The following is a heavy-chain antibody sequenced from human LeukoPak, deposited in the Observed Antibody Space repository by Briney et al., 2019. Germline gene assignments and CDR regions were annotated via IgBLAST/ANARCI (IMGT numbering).Heavy chain of an antibody. J-gene: IGHJ4*02. V-gene: IGHV1-8*01. CDR3: ARGDQFNYGSGSDYFDY. CDR1: GYTFTSYD. D-gene: IGHD3-10*01. Sequence: ASVKVSCKASGYTFTSYDINWVRQATGQGLEWMGWMNPNSGNRGYAQKFQGRVTITRNTSISTAYMELSSLRSEDTAVYYCARGDQFNYGSGSDYFDYWGQGTLVTVSS. CDR2: MNPNSGNR.